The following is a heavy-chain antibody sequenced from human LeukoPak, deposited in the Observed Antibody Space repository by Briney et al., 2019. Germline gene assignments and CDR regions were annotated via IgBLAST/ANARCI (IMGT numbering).Heavy chain of an antibody. V-gene: IGHV3-21*01. CDR2: ISSSSSYI. Sequence: KTGGSLRLSCAASGFTFSSYAMTWVRQAPGKGLEWVSSISSSSSYIYYADSVKGRFTISRDNAKNSLYLQMNSLRAEDTAVYYCARDFPRAITMIADYWGQGTLVTVSS. J-gene: IGHJ4*02. CDR1: GFTFSSYA. CDR3: ARDFPRAITMIADY. D-gene: IGHD3-22*01.